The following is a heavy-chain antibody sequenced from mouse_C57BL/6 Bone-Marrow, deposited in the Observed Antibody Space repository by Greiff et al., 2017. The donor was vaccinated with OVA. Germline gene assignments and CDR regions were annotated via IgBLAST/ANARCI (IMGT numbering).Heavy chain of an antibody. CDR1: GYTFTSYW. CDR2: IYPGSGST. Sequence: VQLQQSGAELVKPGASVKMSCKASGYTFTSYWITWVKQRPGQGLEWIGDIYPGSGSTNYNEKSKSKATLTVDTSSSTAYMQLSSLTSEDSAVYYCARTYYGYDWFAYWGQGTLVTVSA. CDR3: ARTYYGYDWFAY. J-gene: IGHJ3*01. D-gene: IGHD2-9*01. V-gene: IGHV1-55*01.